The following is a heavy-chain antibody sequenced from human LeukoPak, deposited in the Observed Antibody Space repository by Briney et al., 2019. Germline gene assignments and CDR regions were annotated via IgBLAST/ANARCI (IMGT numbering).Heavy chain of an antibody. Sequence: GGSLRLSCAASGFTLSSHSMNWVRQAPGKGLEWVSSISSSSSYIYYADSVKGRFTISRDNSKNTLYLQMNSLRAEDTAVYYCAKGSIHYYGSGSYISYFDYWGQGTLVTVSS. CDR2: ISSSSSYI. CDR3: AKGSIHYYGSGSYISYFDY. D-gene: IGHD3-10*01. CDR1: GFTLSSHS. J-gene: IGHJ4*02. V-gene: IGHV3-21*01.